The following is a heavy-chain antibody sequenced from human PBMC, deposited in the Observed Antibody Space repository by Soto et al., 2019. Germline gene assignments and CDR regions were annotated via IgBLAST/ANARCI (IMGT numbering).Heavy chain of an antibody. CDR3: ARIGLMYYYDSSGYYFLDY. Sequence: RASVKVSCKASGYTFTSYGISWVRQAPGQGLEWMGWISAYNGNTNYAQKLQGRVTMTTDTSTSTAYMELRSLRSDDTAVYYCARIGLMYYYDSSGYYFLDYWGQGPLVTVS. V-gene: IGHV1-18*04. J-gene: IGHJ4*02. CDR1: GYTFTSYG. D-gene: IGHD3-22*01. CDR2: ISAYNGNT.